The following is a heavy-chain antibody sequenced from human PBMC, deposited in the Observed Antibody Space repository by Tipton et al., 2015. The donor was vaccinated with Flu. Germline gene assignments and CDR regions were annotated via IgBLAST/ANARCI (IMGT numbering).Heavy chain of an antibody. CDR3: ARDGFGGIHVEDY. Sequence: QLVQSGAEVKRPGASVMVSCKASGYTFSTYSISWVRQAPGQGLEWMGWISAYNGNTHYAQKLQGRITMTTDTSTSTAYMELRSLTPDDTAVYYCARDGFGGIHVEDYWGQGTLVTVSS. J-gene: IGHJ4*02. CDR2: ISAYNGNT. CDR1: GYTFSTYS. V-gene: IGHV1-18*04. D-gene: IGHD3-3*01.